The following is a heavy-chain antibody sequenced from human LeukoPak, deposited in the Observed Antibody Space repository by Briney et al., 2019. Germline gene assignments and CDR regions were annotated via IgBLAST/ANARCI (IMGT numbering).Heavy chain of an antibody. D-gene: IGHD4-23*01. CDR2: INHSGST. V-gene: IGHV4-34*01. Sequence: SETLSLTCPVYGGSFSGYYWSWIRQPPGKGLEWIGEINHSGSTNYNPSLKSRVTISVDTSKNQFSLKLSSVTGADRAVYYCARGKYLSGAVTGVNCFDPWGQGTLVTVSS. CDR1: GGSFSGYY. J-gene: IGHJ5*02. CDR3: ARGKYLSGAVTGVNCFDP.